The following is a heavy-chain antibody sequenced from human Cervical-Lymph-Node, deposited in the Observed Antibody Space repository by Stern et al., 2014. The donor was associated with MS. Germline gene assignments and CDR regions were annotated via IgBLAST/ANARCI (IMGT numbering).Heavy chain of an antibody. V-gene: IGHV3-23*01. CDR1: GFTFSYYA. CDR2: ISGSGDNT. Sequence: DVHLLESGGGLVQPGGSLRLSCAASGFTFSYYAMSWVRQAPGQGLECVSIISGSGDNTYYVDSVKGRFAISRDNSKNTLYLQMNSLRAEDTAVYYCAKKADFWSGYYPYDYWGQGTLVTVSS. CDR3: AKKADFWSGYYPYDY. J-gene: IGHJ4*02. D-gene: IGHD3-3*01.